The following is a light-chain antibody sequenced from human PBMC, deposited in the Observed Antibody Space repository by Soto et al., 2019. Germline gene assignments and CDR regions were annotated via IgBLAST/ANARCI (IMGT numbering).Light chain of an antibody. Sequence: EIVMTQSPATLSVSPGERATLSCRASQSVSAYLVWNHQKPGQAPRRLIYGASTRATGIPARFSGSGSGTEFTLTISSLQSEDFAVYYCQQYNNWPPITFGQGTRLEIK. V-gene: IGKV3-15*01. CDR2: GAS. CDR3: QQYNNWPPIT. CDR1: QSVSAY. J-gene: IGKJ5*01.